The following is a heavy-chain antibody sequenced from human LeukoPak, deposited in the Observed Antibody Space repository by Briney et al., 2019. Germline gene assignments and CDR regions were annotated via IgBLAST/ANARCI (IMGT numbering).Heavy chain of an antibody. CDR3: ARHGAKYGSGSYYRLRWFDP. CDR1: GFTFSRYD. Sequence: PGGSLRLSCAASGFTFSRYDMNWVRQAPGKGLEWVSAISGSGGSTYYADSVKGRFTISRDNSKNTLNLQMNSLRAEDTAVYYCARHGAKYGSGSYYRLRWFDPWGQGTLVTVSS. CDR2: ISGSGGST. V-gene: IGHV3-23*01. D-gene: IGHD3-10*01. J-gene: IGHJ5*02.